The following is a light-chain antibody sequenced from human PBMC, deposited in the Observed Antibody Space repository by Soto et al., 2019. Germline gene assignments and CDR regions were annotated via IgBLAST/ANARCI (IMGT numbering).Light chain of an antibody. CDR3: MQALQISLT. Sequence: DLVMTQSPLSLPVTPGEPASISCRSSQSLLHSNGYNYLDWYLQKPGQSPQLLIYLGSNRASGVPDRFSGSGSGTDFTLKISRVEAEDVGVYYCMQALQISLTFGQGTKLEIK. CDR1: QSLLHSNGYNY. J-gene: IGKJ2*01. V-gene: IGKV2-28*01. CDR2: LGS.